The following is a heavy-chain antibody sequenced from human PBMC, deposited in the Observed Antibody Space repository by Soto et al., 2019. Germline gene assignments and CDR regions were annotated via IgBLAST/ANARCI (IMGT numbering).Heavy chain of an antibody. D-gene: IGHD6-19*01. V-gene: IGHV3-53*02. CDR1: GFTVSSNY. Sequence: EVQLVETGGDLIQPGGSLRLSCAASGFTVSSNYMSWVRQAPGKGLEWVSVIYSGGSTYYADSVKGRFTISRDNSKNTLFLQMNSLRAEGTAVYYCAGSIAVAGAIDYWGQGTLVTVSS. CDR2: IYSGGST. CDR3: AGSIAVAGAIDY. J-gene: IGHJ4*02.